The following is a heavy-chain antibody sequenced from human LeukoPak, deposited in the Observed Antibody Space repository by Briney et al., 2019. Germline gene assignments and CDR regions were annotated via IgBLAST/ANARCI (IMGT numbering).Heavy chain of an antibody. D-gene: IGHD5-12*01. Sequence: GGSLRLSCAASGFTFSSYDMHWVRQATGKGLEWVSAIGTAGDTYYPGSVKGRFTISRENAKNSLYLQMNSLRAGDTAVYYCARSAVATITNGYNRPFDYWGQGTLVTVSS. CDR3: ARSAVATITNGYNRPFDY. V-gene: IGHV3-13*04. CDR1: GFTFSSYD. CDR2: IGTAGDT. J-gene: IGHJ4*02.